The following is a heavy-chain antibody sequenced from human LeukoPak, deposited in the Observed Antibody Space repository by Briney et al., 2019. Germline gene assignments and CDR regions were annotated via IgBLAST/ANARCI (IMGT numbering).Heavy chain of an antibody. V-gene: IGHV1-69*13. CDR3: ARAFWIKASNQRGYSYGSYYYGMDV. CDR1: GGTFSSYA. Sequence: ASVKVSCKASGGTFSSYAISWVRQAPGQGLEWMGGIIPIFGTANYAQKFQGRVTITADESTSTAYMELSSLRSEDTAVDYCARAFWIKASNQRGYSYGSYYYGMDVWGQGTTVTVSS. J-gene: IGHJ6*02. CDR2: IIPIFGTA. D-gene: IGHD5-18*01.